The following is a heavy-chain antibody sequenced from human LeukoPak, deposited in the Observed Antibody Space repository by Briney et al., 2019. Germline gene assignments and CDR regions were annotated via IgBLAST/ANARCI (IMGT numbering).Heavy chain of an antibody. CDR2: IYSGGST. J-gene: IGHJ6*03. CDR3: ARWAYSYAYVDYMDV. CDR1: EFSVGSNY. Sequence: GGSLRLSYAASEFSVGSNYMTWVRQAPGKGLEWVSLIYSGGSTYYADSVKGRFTISRDNSKNTLYLQMNSLRAEDTAVYYCARWAYSYAYVDYMDVWGKGTTVTVSS. V-gene: IGHV3-66*01. D-gene: IGHD5-18*01.